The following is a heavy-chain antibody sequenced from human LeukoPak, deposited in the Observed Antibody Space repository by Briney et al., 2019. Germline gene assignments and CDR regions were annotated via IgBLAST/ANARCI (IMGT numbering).Heavy chain of an antibody. CDR2: IYSSGTT. CDR1: GGSISSSSYY. D-gene: IGHD6-19*01. J-gene: IGHJ4*02. Sequence: SETLSLTCTVSGGSISSSSYYWDWIRQPPGERLEWIGSIYSSGTTYYNPSLKSRVTISVATSKNQFSLKLSSVTAADTAVYYCAGDSGSGWYSAIWGQGTLVTVSS. CDR3: AGDSGSGWYSAI. V-gene: IGHV4-39*07.